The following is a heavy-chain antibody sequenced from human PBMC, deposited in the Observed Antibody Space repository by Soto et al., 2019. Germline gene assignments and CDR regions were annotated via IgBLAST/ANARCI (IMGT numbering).Heavy chain of an antibody. J-gene: IGHJ4*02. CDR1: GASVSTSNF. CDR3: VRHGGKFFDY. Sequence: SETLSLTCAVSGASVSTSNFWSWARQPPEKGLEWIGQIHHSGHTSYSPSLRSRVTISLDRSKNQLSLNLTSVTAADTAVYYCVRHGGKFFDYWGRGTLVTVSS. V-gene: IGHV4-4*02. CDR2: IHHSGHT. D-gene: IGHD2-15*01.